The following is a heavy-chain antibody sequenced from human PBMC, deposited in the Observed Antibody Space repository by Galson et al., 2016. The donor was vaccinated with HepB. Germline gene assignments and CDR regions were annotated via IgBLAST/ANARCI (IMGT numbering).Heavy chain of an antibody. CDR3: ARGRSGSFYRYFDY. Sequence: SLRLSCAASGITFSTYSMNWVRQAPGKGPEWVAYISSRSANIYYADSVKGRFTVSRDNAKNSLYLQMDSLRDDDTAVYYCARGRSGSFYRYFDYWGQGTLVTVSS. V-gene: IGHV3-48*02. J-gene: IGHJ4*02. D-gene: IGHD3-10*01. CDR1: GITFSTYS. CDR2: ISSRSANI.